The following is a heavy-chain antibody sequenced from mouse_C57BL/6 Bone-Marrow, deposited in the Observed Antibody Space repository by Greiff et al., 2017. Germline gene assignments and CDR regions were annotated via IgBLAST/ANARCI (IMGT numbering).Heavy chain of an antibody. J-gene: IGHJ3*01. D-gene: IGHD2-2*01. Sequence: EVMLVESGGGLVKPGGSLKLSCAASGFTFSDYGMHWVRQAPGKGLKWVAYISSGSSTIYYTDTVKGRFTISRANAENTLFLQMTSLWSEDTAMYCCARGDYAYKGAWFAYWGQGTLVTVSA. V-gene: IGHV5-17*01. CDR1: GFTFSDYG. CDR3: ARGDYAYKGAWFAY. CDR2: ISSGSSTI.